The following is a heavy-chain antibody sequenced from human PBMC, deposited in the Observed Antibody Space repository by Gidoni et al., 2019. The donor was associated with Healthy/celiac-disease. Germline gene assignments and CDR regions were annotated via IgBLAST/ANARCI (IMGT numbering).Heavy chain of an antibody. CDR3: AKDFSHQLGAFDI. Sequence: EVQLVESGGGLVQPGRSLRLSCAASGFTFDDYAMHWVRQAPGKGLEWVSGISWNSGSIGYADSVKGRFTISRDNAKNSLYLQMNSLRAEDTALYYCAKDFSHQLGAFDIWGQGTMVTVSS. D-gene: IGHD2-2*01. J-gene: IGHJ3*02. V-gene: IGHV3-9*01. CDR1: GFTFDDYA. CDR2: ISWNSGSI.